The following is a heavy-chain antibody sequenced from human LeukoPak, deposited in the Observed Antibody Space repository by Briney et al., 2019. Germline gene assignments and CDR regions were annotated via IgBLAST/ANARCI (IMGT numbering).Heavy chain of an antibody. CDR2: INPNSGGT. J-gene: IGHJ4*02. CDR1: GYTFTGYY. V-gene: IGHV1-2*02. Sequence: ASVKVSCKASGYTFTGYYMHSVRHAPGQGLEWMGWINPNSGGTNYAQKLQGRVTMTRDTSISTAYMELSRLRSDDTAVYYCARASVAGTGSDYWGQGTLVTVSS. CDR3: ARASVAGTGSDY. D-gene: IGHD6-19*01.